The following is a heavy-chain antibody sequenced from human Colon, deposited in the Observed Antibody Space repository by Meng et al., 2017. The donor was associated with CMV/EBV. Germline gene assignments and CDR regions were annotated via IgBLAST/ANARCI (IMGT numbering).Heavy chain of an antibody. CDR3: ARGLGHASNNSHDY. CDR1: GASMTSHY. Sequence: SETLSLTCSVSGASMTSHYWTWIRQPPGKGLEWMGHVYYSGSATYSPSLRSRISISVDMSKNQFTLKLRSVTAADTAMYFCARGLGHASNNSHDYWGQGTLVTVSS. V-gene: IGHV4-59*11. D-gene: IGHD1-1*01. J-gene: IGHJ4*02. CDR2: VYYSGSA.